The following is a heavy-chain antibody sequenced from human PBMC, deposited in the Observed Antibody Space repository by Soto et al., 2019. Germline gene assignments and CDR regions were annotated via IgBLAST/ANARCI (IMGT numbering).Heavy chain of an antibody. CDR1: GGSIGSGGYY. V-gene: IGHV4-31*03. D-gene: IGHD3-9*01. J-gene: IGHJ5*02. Sequence: SETLSLTCTVSGGSIGSGGYYWSWIRQHPGKGLEWIGYIYYSGSTYYNPSLKSRVTISVDTSKNQSSLKLSSVTAADTAVYYCARGLPYYDILTGYYNRYNWFDPWGQGTLVTVSS. CDR2: IYYSGST. CDR3: ARGLPYYDILTGYYNRYNWFDP.